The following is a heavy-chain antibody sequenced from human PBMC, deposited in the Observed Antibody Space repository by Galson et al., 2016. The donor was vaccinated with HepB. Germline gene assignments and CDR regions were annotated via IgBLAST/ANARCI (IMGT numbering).Heavy chain of an antibody. CDR1: GYAFTNFG. CDR3: ARDRISVAGTPGDS. D-gene: IGHD6-19*01. Sequence: SVKVSCKGSGYAFTNFGISWVRQAPGQGLEWVAWISTYSDNAEFAQKFQGRATLTKDTSTSTACLEMRSLTSGDTAVYYCARDRISVAGTPGDSWGQGTLVIVSS. CDR2: ISTYSDNA. J-gene: IGHJ4*02. V-gene: IGHV1-18*01.